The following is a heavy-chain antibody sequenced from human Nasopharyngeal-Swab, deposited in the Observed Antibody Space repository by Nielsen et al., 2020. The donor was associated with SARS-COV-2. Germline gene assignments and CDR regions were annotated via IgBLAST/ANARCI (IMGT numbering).Heavy chain of an antibody. CDR2: IKSKTDGGTT. Sequence: GESLKISCAASGVTFSNAWMSWVRQAPGKGLEWIGRIKSKTDGGTTDYAAPVKGRFTISRDDSKNTLFLQMNSLKTEDTAVYYCTTPGSYPGIDCWGQGTLVTVSS. J-gene: IGHJ4*02. D-gene: IGHD1-26*01. CDR1: GVTFSNAW. V-gene: IGHV3-15*01. CDR3: TTPGSYPGIDC.